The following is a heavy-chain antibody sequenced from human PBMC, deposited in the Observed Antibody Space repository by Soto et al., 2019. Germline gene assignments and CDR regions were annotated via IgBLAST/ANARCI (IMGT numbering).Heavy chain of an antibody. Sequence: EVQLVESGGGLVKPGGSRRLSCADSGFTFSSYRMTWVRQAPGKWLAWLSYISSSSSYISYADSVKGRFTISRDNAKNSLYLQMNSLRAEDTAVYYCARIQLVYYAFDIWVQGTMVTVSS. J-gene: IGHJ3*02. D-gene: IGHD6-6*01. CDR1: GFTFSSYR. CDR3: ARIQLVYYAFDI. CDR2: ISSSSSYI. V-gene: IGHV3-21*05.